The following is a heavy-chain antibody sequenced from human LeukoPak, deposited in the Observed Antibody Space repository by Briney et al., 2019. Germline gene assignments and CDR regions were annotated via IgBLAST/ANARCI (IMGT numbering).Heavy chain of an antibody. J-gene: IGHJ4*02. CDR3: ARGSGSYYRLFDY. Sequence: PSETLSLTCTVSGGSVSSGSYYWSWLRQPPGKGLEWVGYIYYSGSTNYNPSLKSRVTISVDTSKNQFSLKLSSVTAADTAVYYCARGSGSYYRLFDYWGQGTLVTVSS. CDR1: GGSVSSGSYY. CDR2: IYYSGST. V-gene: IGHV4-61*01. D-gene: IGHD1-26*01.